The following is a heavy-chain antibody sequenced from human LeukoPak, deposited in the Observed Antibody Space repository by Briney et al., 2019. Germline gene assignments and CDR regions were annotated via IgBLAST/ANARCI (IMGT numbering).Heavy chain of an antibody. Sequence: KTSETLSLTCTVSGGSISSYYWSWIRQPPGKGLEWIGYIYYSGSTNYNPSLKSRVTTSVDTSKNQFPLKLSSVTAADTAVYYCARVGSSGYYFDYWGQGTLVTVSS. J-gene: IGHJ4*02. CDR3: ARVGSSGYYFDY. V-gene: IGHV4-59*01. CDR1: GGSISSYY. CDR2: IYYSGST. D-gene: IGHD3-22*01.